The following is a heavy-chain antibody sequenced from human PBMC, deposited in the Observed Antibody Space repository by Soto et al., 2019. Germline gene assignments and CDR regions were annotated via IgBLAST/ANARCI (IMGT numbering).Heavy chain of an antibody. D-gene: IGHD6-6*01. Sequence: EVQLVESGGGLVQPGGSLRLSCAASGLPFIGYSINWVRQAPGKGLEWVSYISSSTTDIQYADFVKGRFTISRDNAKNSVWLQMNSLRVEETGVYYCARDRQQVAVDYWGQGTLVTVSS. CDR3: ARDRQQVAVDY. V-gene: IGHV3-48*01. CDR2: ISSSTTDI. J-gene: IGHJ4*02. CDR1: GLPFIGYS.